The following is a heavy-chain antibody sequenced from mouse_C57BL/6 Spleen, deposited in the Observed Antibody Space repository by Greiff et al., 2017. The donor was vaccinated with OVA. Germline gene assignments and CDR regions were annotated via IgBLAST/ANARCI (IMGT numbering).Heavy chain of an antibody. CDR2: ISYSGST. D-gene: IGHD2-4*01. CDR1: GYSITSGYD. CDR3: ARSYDYDGSWFAY. J-gene: IGHJ3*01. V-gene: IGHV3-1*01. Sequence: EVQGVESGPGMVKPSQSLSLTCTVTGYSITSGYDWHWLRHFPGNKLEWMGYISYSGSTNYNPSLKSRISITHDTSKNHFFLKLNSVTTEDTATYYCARSYDYDGSWFAYWGQGTLVTVSA.